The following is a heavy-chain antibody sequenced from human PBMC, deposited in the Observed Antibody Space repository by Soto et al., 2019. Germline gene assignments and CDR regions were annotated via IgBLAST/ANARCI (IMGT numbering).Heavy chain of an antibody. CDR1: GLTSPFFN. CDR3: AKDAYTPFRTSRHDSGGCGH. V-gene: IGHV3-30*18. CDR2: ISMDGKTK. Sequence: PGVSLRLACSPSGLTSPFFNIHWVRPAPGKGLDWVPMISMDGKTKYYVNSVKGRFSVSRDNSNSTVFLQLSNLRSEDTAVYFCAKDAYTPFRTSRHDSGGCGHWGQGTLVTVSS. D-gene: IGHD2-21*01. J-gene: IGHJ4*02.